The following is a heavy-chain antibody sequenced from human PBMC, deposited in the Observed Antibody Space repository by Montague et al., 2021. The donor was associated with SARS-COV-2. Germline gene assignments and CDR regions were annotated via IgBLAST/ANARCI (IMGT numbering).Heavy chain of an antibody. D-gene: IGHD6-19*01. CDR1: GRSISSYY. J-gene: IGHJ3*02. CDR3: ARGSGWMGNAFDI. V-gene: IGHV4-59*01. Sequence: SETLSLTCTVSGRSISSYYWSWIRQPPGKGLEWIGYIYYSGSTNYNPSLKSRVTISVDTPKNQFSLKLSSVTAADTAVYYCARGSGWMGNAFDIWGQGTMVTVSS. CDR2: IYYSGST.